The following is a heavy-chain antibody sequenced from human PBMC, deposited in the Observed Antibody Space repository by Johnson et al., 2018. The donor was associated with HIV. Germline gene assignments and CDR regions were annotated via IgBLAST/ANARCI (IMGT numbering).Heavy chain of an antibody. Sequence: EVQLVESGGGLVQPGGSLRLSCAASGFTLSDYYMDWVRQAPGKGLEWVGRTRNKANSYITEYAASVKGRFSISRDDSKNTLYLQMNSLRAEDTAVYYCAKEAADDAFDIWGQGTMVTVSS. J-gene: IGHJ3*02. CDR2: TRNKANSYIT. CDR1: GFTLSDYY. CDR3: AKEAADDAFDI. D-gene: IGHD6-25*01. V-gene: IGHV3-72*01.